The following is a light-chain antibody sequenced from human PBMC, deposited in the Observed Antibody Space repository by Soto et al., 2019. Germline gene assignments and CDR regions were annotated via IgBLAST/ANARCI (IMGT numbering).Light chain of an antibody. V-gene: IGLV2-14*01. CDR1: SSDVGGYNY. CDR2: EVT. CDR3: SSFTSSATWV. Sequence: QSALTQPASVSGSPGQSIAISCTGTSSDVGGYNYVSWYQQHPGKAPKLIIYEVTNRPSGVSTRFSGSKSGNTASLTISGLQAEYEADYYCSSFTSSATWVFGGGTQLTVL. J-gene: IGLJ3*02.